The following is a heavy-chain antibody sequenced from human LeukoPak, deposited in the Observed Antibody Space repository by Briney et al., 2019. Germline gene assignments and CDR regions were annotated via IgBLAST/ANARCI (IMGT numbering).Heavy chain of an antibody. V-gene: IGHV3-9*01. J-gene: IGHJ4*02. CDR2: ISWNSGSI. CDR1: GFTFDDYG. Sequence: QPGGSLRLSCAASGFTFDDYGMNWVRQAPGKGLEWVSGISWNSGSIGYADSVKGRFTISRDNAKNSLYLQMNSLRAEDTAVYYCARVSGYRTLSFDYWGQGTLVTVSS. D-gene: IGHD6-25*01. CDR3: ARVSGYRTLSFDY.